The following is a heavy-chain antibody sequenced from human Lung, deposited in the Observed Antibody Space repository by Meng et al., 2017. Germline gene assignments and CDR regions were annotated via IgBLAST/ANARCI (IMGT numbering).Heavy chain of an antibody. V-gene: IGHV1-18*01. D-gene: IGHD6-19*01. J-gene: IGHJ4*02. CDR3: ARWGHSSAWPSQWYEY. CDR2: ISAYNGRT. Sequence: QVHLVQSGAEVKKPGASMKVSCKASGFTFTHHGFSWVRQAPGQELEWVGWISAYNGRTSYSQKLQGRVTMTTDTSTSTVYMEVRSLRSDDTAVYFCARWGHSSAWPSQWYEYWGQGTLVTVSS. CDR1: GFTFTHHG.